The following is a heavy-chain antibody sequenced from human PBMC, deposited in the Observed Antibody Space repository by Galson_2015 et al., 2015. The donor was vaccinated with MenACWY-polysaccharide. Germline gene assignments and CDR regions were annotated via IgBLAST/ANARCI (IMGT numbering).Heavy chain of an antibody. Sequence: TYYSASVKGRFTISRDNSKNTLYLQMNSLRVEDTAVYYCAREGFCSGGTCYFYGYWGQGILVTVSA. D-gene: IGHD2-15*01. V-gene: IGHV3-23*01. J-gene: IGHJ4*02. CDR3: AREGFCSGGTCYFYGY. CDR2: T.